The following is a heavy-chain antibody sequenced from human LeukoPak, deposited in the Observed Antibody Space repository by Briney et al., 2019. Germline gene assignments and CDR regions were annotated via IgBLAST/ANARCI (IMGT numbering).Heavy chain of an antibody. D-gene: IGHD7-27*01. Sequence: PGGSLRLSCAASGFTFSSYWMTWVRQAPGKGLEWVANIKPDGSQIYYVDSVKGRFTISRDSAKNSLYLQMNSLRADDTAVYYCARDLNWETYWGQGTLVSVSS. V-gene: IGHV3-7*01. J-gene: IGHJ4*02. CDR1: GFTFSSYW. CDR2: IKPDGSQI. CDR3: ARDLNWETY.